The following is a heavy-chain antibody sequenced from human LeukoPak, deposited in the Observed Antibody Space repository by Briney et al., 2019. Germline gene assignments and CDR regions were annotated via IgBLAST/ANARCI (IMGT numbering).Heavy chain of an antibody. CDR3: ARGDKFSGDY. Sequence: GGSLRLSCAASGFTFSSYWMSWVRQAPGKGLEWVANINQDGREKYYVDSVKGRFTISRDNAKNSLYLQMNSLRAEDTSVYFCARGDKFSGDYWGQGTLVTVSS. CDR2: INQDGREK. D-gene: IGHD2-15*01. V-gene: IGHV3-7*04. CDR1: GFTFSSYW. J-gene: IGHJ4*02.